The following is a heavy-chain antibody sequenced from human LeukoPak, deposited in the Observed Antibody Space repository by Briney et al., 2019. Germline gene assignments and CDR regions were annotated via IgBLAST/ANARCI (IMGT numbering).Heavy chain of an antibody. CDR1: GYTFNSYA. J-gene: IGHJ6*02. CDR2: INAGNGNT. Sequence: ASVKVCCKASGYTFNSYAMHWVRQAPGQRLEWMGWINAGNGNTKYSQKFQGRVTITTDTSASTAYMELSSLRSEDTAVYYCARLGDYNYYYYYGMDVWGQGTTVTVSS. D-gene: IGHD4-17*01. V-gene: IGHV1-3*01. CDR3: ARLGDYNYYYYYGMDV.